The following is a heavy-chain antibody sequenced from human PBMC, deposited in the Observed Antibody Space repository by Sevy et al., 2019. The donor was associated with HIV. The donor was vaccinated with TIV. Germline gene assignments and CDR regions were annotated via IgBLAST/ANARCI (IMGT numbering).Heavy chain of an antibody. CDR3: AKGGGGHYDPDEIGYYFYYYNMDV. Sequence: WGSLRLSCAVSGFSFDSYGMTWVRQAPGKGLEWVSGISGSGSRTYYADSVKGRFIISRDNSKNTLDLQMNSLRSEDTAINYCAKGGGGHYDPDEIGYYFYYYNMDVWGKGTTVTVSS. CDR1: GFSFDSYG. V-gene: IGHV3-23*01. J-gene: IGHJ6*03. CDR2: ISGSGSRT. D-gene: IGHD3-22*01.